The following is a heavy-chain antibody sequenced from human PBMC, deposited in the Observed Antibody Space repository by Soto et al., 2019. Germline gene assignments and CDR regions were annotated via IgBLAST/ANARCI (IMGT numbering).Heavy chain of an antibody. V-gene: IGHV3-11*01. CDR1: GFAFSDYY. Sequence: QVQLVESGGGLVKPGGSLRLSCAASGFAFSDYYMTWIRQAPGKGLEWVSYMSSSGNDIYYADSVKGRFTISRDNIQNSLYLQMNSLRAEDTAIYYCARVGQDYYYGMDVWGQGTTFTVSS. J-gene: IGHJ6*02. CDR3: ARVGQDYYYGMDV. CDR2: MSSSGNDI. D-gene: IGHD3-16*01.